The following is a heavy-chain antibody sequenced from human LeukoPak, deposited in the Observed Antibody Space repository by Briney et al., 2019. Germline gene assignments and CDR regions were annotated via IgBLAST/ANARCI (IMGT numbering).Heavy chain of an antibody. D-gene: IGHD3-10*01. CDR1: GFTFSDAW. CDR2: IKSNNDGGAT. Sequence: GGSLRLSCTASGFTFSDAWMSWVRQAPGKGLEWVGRIKSNNDGGATNYTAPVKGRFTISRADSKNTLYLQMNSLKTEDTAVYYCTTYGSGRKFDYWGQGTLVTVSS. V-gene: IGHV3-15*01. CDR3: TTYGSGRKFDY. J-gene: IGHJ4*02.